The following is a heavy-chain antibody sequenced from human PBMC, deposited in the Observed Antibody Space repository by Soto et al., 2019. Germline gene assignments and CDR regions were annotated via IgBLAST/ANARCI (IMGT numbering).Heavy chain of an antibody. CDR2: IIPIFGTA. CDR1: GGTFSSYA. CDR3: AREVRRFGESSGYYYYYGMDV. D-gene: IGHD3-10*01. V-gene: IGHV1-69*01. J-gene: IGHJ6*02. Sequence: QVQLVQSGAEVKKPGSSVKVSCKASGGTFSSYAISWVRQAPGQGLEWMGGIIPIFGTANYAQKFQGRVTITADESTSTADMELSSLRSEDTAVYYCAREVRRFGESSGYYYYYGMDVWGQGTTVTVSS.